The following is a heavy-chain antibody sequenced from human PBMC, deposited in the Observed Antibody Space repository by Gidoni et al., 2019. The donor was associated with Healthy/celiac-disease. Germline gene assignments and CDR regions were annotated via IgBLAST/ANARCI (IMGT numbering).Heavy chain of an antibody. CDR2: IIPIFGTA. Sequence: QLVQSGAAVKKPGSSVKVSCKAPGGTFSSYAISWVRQAPGQGLEWTGGIIPIFGTATYAQKFQGRVTITAHESTSTAYMELSSLRSEDTAVYYCARDTCGGDCYSGAFDIWGQGTMVTVSS. CDR3: ARDTCGGDCYSGAFDI. V-gene: IGHV1-69*01. D-gene: IGHD2-21*01. CDR1: GGTFSSYA. J-gene: IGHJ3*02.